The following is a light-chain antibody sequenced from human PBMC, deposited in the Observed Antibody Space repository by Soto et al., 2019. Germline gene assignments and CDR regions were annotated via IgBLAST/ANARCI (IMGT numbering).Light chain of an antibody. CDR1: SSDVGSHNL. CDR3: CSNAASSTYV. CDR2: EAS. V-gene: IGLV2-23*01. Sequence: QSVLTQPASVSGSPGQSITISCTGTSSDVGSHNLVSWYQQYPGKAPKLIIFEASKRPSGVSNRFSGPKSGSTASLTISGLQAEDEADYYCCSNAASSTYVFGSGTKVTVL. J-gene: IGLJ1*01.